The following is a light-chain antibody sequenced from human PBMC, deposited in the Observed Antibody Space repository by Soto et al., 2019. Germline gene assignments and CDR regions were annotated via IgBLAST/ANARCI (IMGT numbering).Light chain of an antibody. CDR3: QPYRSWM. CDR2: GAS. J-gene: IGKJ1*01. V-gene: IGKV3-20*01. Sequence: TQSPGTLSLSPGARATLSCRASQSVSSSYLAWYQQKPGQAPRLLISGASSRATGIPDRFRGSGSGTDFTFTISRLEPEDFAVYYCQPYRSWMFGQGTKVDIK. CDR1: QSVSSSY.